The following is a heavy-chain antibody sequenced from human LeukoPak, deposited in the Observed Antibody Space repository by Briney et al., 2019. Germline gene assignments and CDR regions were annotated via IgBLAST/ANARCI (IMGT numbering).Heavy chain of an antibody. CDR1: GVTLSTYA. V-gene: IGHV3-23*01. CDR3: AKEDGASVSRSDY. Sequence: GGSLRLSCAASGVTLSTYAMSWARQAPGKGLEWVSGISGSGGSTYYADSVKGRFTISRDNSKNTLYLQMNSLRAEDTAVYYCAKEDGASVSRSDYWGQGTLVTVSS. D-gene: IGHD4-17*01. CDR2: ISGSGGST. J-gene: IGHJ4*02.